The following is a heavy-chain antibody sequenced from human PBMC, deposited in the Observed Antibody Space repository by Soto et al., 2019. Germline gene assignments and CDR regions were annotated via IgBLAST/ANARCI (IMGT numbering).Heavy chain of an antibody. D-gene: IGHD3-10*01. CDR1: GFTFSSYS. CDR3: ARDRQLLWFGGGTYYGMDV. Sequence: GGSLRLSCAASGFTFSSYSMNWVRQAPGKGLEWVSYISSSSSTIYYADSVKGRFTISRDNAKNSLYLQMNSLRDEDTAVYYCARDRQLLWFGGGTYYGMDVWGQGTTVTVSS. CDR2: ISSSSSTI. J-gene: IGHJ6*02. V-gene: IGHV3-48*02.